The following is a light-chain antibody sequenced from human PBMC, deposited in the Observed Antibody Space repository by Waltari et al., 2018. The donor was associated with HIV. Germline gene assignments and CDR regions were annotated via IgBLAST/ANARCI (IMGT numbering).Light chain of an antibody. V-gene: IGLV3-25*03. CDR1: ALSRHF. CDR2: KDN. J-gene: IGLJ2*01. Sequence: SYELTQAPSVSVSPGQTAKITCSGDALSRHFVFWYQQKSGQAPRMMIFKDNERPSGIPARFSASSSGSTSTLTISGVQAEDEAEYYCQSGHNSDSIFGGGTKLTVL. CDR3: QSGHNSDSI.